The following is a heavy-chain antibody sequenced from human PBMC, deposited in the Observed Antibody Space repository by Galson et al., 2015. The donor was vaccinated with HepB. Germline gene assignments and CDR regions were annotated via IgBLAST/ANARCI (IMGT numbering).Heavy chain of an antibody. CDR2: IRSKANSYAT. CDR1: GFTFSGSA. J-gene: IGHJ6*03. CDR3: TGRNQDYMDV. Sequence: SLRLSCAASGFTFSGSAMHWVRQASGKGLEWVGRIRSKANSYATAYAASVKARVTISRDDSKNTAYLQMNSLKTEDTAVYYFTGRNQDYMDVWGKGTTVTVSS. V-gene: IGHV3-73*01. D-gene: IGHD1-14*01.